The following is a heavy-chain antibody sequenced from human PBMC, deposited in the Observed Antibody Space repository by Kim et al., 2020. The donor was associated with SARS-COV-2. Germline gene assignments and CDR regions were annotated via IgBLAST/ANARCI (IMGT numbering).Heavy chain of an antibody. Sequence: GGSLRLSCAASGFTFSSYDMHWVRQATGKGLEWVSAIGTAGDTYYPGSVKGRFTISRENAKNSLYLQMNSLRAGDTAVYYCARAFSGSYFDYYYGMDVWGQGTTVTVSS. CDR1: GFTFSSYD. D-gene: IGHD1-26*01. V-gene: IGHV3-13*04. CDR2: IGTAGDT. CDR3: ARAFSGSYFDYYYGMDV. J-gene: IGHJ6*02.